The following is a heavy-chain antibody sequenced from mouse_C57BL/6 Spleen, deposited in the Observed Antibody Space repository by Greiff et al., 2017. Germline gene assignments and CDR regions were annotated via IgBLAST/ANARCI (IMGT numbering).Heavy chain of an antibody. Sequence: EVQLQQSGPELVKPGASVKIPCKASGYTFTDYNMDWVKQSHGKSLEWIGDINPNNGGTIYNQKFKGKATLTVDKSSSTAYMELRSLTSEDTAVYYCARSWGNYEGYYARDYWGQGTSVTVSS. V-gene: IGHV1-18*01. J-gene: IGHJ4*01. CDR3: ARSWGNYEGYYARDY. CDR1: GYTFTDYN. CDR2: INPNNGGT. D-gene: IGHD2-1*01.